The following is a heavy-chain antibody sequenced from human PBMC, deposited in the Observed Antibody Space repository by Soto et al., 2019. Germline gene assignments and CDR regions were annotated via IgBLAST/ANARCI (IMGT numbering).Heavy chain of an antibody. J-gene: IGHJ1*01. CDR1: GFTFSSYA. Sequence: EVQLLESGGGLVQPGGSLRLSCAASGFTFSSYAMSWVRQAPGKGLEWVSAVGTGGTAYYADSVKGRFTISRDNSXXXXXXXXXXXXXXXXXXXXXVXYIPAAGTRYFQHWGQGTLVTVSS. V-gene: IGHV3-23*01. CDR3: VXYIPAAGTRYFQH. D-gene: IGHD6-13*01. CDR2: VGTGGTA.